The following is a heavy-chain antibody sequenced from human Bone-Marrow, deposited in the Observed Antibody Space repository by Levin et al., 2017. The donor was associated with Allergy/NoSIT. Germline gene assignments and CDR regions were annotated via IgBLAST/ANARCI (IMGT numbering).Heavy chain of an antibody. D-gene: IGHD4-23*01. V-gene: IGHV3-15*01. CDR2: VKSKIDGGAT. CDR1: GITVTNTW. J-gene: IGHJ3*02. Sequence: PGGSLRLSCEVSGITVTNTWMSWVRQAPGKGLEWVGHVKSKIDGGATAYGAPVKGKFTISRDDSKNTLSLEMNSLMPEDTGVYYCTTEVDDSSGNGSGAFNIWGQGTMVTVSS. CDR3: TTEVDDSSGNGSGAFNI.